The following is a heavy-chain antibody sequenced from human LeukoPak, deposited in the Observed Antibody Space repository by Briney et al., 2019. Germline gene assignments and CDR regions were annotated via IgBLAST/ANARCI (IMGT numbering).Heavy chain of an antibody. Sequence: GGSLRLSCAASGFTFSSYAMSWVRQAPGKGLEWVSAISGSGGSTYYADSVKGRFTISRDNSKNTLYLQMNSLRDEDTAVYYCAKVPPRGYCSGGSCYRFYFDYWGQGTLVTVSS. CDR1: GFTFSSYA. J-gene: IGHJ4*02. D-gene: IGHD2-15*01. V-gene: IGHV3-23*01. CDR3: AKVPPRGYCSGGSCYRFYFDY. CDR2: ISGSGGST.